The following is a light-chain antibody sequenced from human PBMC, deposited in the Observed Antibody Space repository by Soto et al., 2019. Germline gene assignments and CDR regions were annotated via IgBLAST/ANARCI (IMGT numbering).Light chain of an antibody. J-gene: IGLJ1*01. V-gene: IGLV2-14*01. Sequence: QSVLTQPASVSGSPGQSITISCTGTSSDVGGYKYVSWYQQHPGKAPKLIIHEVSSRPSGVSSRFSGSKSGNTASLTISGLQAADEADYYCSSKRTTASLVFGTGTKVTVL. CDR1: SSDVGGYKY. CDR3: SSKRTTASLV. CDR2: EVS.